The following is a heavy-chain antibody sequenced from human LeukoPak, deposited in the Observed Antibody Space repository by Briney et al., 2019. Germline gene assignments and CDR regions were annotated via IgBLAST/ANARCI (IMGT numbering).Heavy chain of an antibody. D-gene: IGHD6-19*01. CDR2: ISSSGSTR. J-gene: IGHJ4*02. Sequence: GSLRPSCAASGFTFSSYEMNWVRQAPGKGLEWVSYISSSGSTRYYADSVKGRFTISRDNAKNSLYLQMNSLRAEDTGVYYCARDGSGWYDYWGQGILVTVSS. CDR1: GFTFSSYE. CDR3: ARDGSGWYDY. V-gene: IGHV3-48*03.